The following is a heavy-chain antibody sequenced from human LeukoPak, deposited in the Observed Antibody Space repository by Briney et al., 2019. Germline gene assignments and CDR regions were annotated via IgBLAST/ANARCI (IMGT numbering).Heavy chain of an antibody. CDR2: ISAYNGDT. CDR3: ARDRGYSYGYEGHYFDY. CDR1: GFTFTNYG. D-gene: IGHD5-18*01. Sequence: ASVKVSCKASGFTFTNYGISWVRQAPGQGLEWMGWISAYNGDTNYAQKLQDRVTMTTDTSTSTAYMELSSLRSEDTAVYYCARDRGYSYGYEGHYFDYWGQGTLVTVSS. J-gene: IGHJ4*02. V-gene: IGHV1-18*01.